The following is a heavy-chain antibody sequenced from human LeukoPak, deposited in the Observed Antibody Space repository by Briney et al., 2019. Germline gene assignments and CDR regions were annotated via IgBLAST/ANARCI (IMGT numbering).Heavy chain of an antibody. CDR2: ISANGLST. V-gene: IGHV3-23*01. D-gene: IGHD3-3*01. CDR1: GFTFSNYA. J-gene: IGHJ4*02. Sequence: PGGSLILSCAASGFTFSNYAMSWVRQAPGKGLEWVSAISANGLSTYCAGSVRGRFTISRDNSRNTLSLQVNILRAEDTAVYYCAKGYEFWSGYWDSWGQGTPVTVSS. CDR3: AKGYEFWSGYWDS.